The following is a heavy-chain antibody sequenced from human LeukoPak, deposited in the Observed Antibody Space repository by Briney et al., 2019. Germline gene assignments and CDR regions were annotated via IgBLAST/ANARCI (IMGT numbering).Heavy chain of an antibody. CDR1: GYTFTSYA. J-gene: IGHJ5*02. Sequence: ASVKVSCKASGYTFTSYAMHWVRQAPGQRLEWMGWINAGNGNTKYSQKFQGRVTITGDTSASTDYMEVSSLTAEDTAVYYYASAPAHYDSASYLPSWGQGTLVTVSS. D-gene: IGHD3-10*01. V-gene: IGHV1-3*01. CDR3: ASAPAHYDSASYLPS. CDR2: INAGNGNT.